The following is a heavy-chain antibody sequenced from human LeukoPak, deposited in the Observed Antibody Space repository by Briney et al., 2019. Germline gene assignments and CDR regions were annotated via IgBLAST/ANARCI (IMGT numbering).Heavy chain of an antibody. Sequence: GGSLRLSCAASGFTFSSYAMSWVRQAPGKGLEWVSAISGSGGSTYYADSVKGRFTISRDNSKNTLYLQMNSLRAEDTAVYYCAKARALTRALSAHEFEYYFDYWGQGTLVTVSS. J-gene: IGHJ4*02. CDR2: ISGSGGST. V-gene: IGHV3-23*01. CDR3: AKARALTRALSAHEFEYYFDY. CDR1: GFTFSSYA. D-gene: IGHD3-9*01.